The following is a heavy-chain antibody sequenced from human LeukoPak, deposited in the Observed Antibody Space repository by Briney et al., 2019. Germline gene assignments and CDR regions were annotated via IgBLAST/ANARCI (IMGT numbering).Heavy chain of an antibody. CDR3: ARVPIVATYSFDY. D-gene: IGHD5-12*01. CDR2: IYYSGGT. Sequence: PSETLSLTCTVSGGSIGSSSYYWGWIRQPPGKGLEWIGTIYYSGGTYYNPSLKSRVTISVDTSKNQFSLKLSSVTAADTAVYYCARVPIVATYSFDYWGQGTLVTVSS. J-gene: IGHJ4*02. V-gene: IGHV4-39*07. CDR1: GGSIGSSSYY.